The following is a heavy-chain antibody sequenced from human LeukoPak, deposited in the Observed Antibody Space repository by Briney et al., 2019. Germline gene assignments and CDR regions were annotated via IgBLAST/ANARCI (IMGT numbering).Heavy chain of an antibody. CDR3: ARGGWGAFDI. V-gene: IGHV4-34*01. J-gene: IGHJ3*02. Sequence: SETLSLTCAVYGGSFSGYYWSWIRQPPGKGLEWIGEINHSGSTNYNPSLKSRVTISVDTSKNQFSLKLRSVTAADTAVYYCARGGWGAFDIWGQGTMVTVSS. CDR2: INHSGST. D-gene: IGHD3-16*01. CDR1: GGSFSGYY.